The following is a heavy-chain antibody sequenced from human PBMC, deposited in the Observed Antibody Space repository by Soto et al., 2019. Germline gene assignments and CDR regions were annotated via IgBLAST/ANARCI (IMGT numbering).Heavy chain of an antibody. J-gene: IGHJ6*02. CDR2: ISYIGTT. V-gene: IGHV4-59*01. CDR3: ATRTALPHHYYRGLDV. Sequence: QVQMQESGPGLVKPSETLSLTCTVSGASLNSYYWNWIRQPPGGGLVWLGFISYIGTTNYNPSLRSRVAISIDPSKNQFSLKLTSVTAADTAVYYCATRTALPHHYYRGLDVWGQGATVTVSS. CDR1: GASLNSYY. D-gene: IGHD2-21*02.